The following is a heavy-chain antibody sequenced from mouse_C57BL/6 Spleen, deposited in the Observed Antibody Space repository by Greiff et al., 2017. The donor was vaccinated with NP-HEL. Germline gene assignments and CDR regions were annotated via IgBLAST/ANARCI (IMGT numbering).Heavy chain of an antibody. V-gene: IGHV1-80*01. CDR1: GYAFSSYW. CDR3: ARRGVYYGSSYVVFDY. CDR2: IYPGDGDT. D-gene: IGHD1-1*01. J-gene: IGHJ2*01. Sequence: VQLQQSGAELVKPGASVKISCKASGYAFSSYWMNWVKQRPGKGLEWIGQIYPGDGDTNYNGKFKGKATLTADKSSSTAYMQLSSLTSEDSAVYFCARRGVYYGSSYVVFDYWGQGTTLTVSS.